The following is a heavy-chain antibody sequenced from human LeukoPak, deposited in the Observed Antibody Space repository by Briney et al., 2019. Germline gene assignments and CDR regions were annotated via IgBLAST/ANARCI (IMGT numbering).Heavy chain of an antibody. CDR3: VTWSTPTH. V-gene: IGHV3-7*02. CDR1: GVTVCSIW. J-gene: IGHJ4*02. Sequence: GGYVSFSGAASGVTVCSIWSRRMRQGQGKGVEWQAHNNKDGRGIYYVDTLKCRFTISRDNAKNPLFLQRNSLRADATAVYYCVTWSTPTHWGQGPVVTVPS. CDR2: NNKDGRGI.